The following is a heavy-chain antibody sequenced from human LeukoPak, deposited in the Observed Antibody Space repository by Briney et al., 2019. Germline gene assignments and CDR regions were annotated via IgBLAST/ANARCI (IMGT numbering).Heavy chain of an antibody. V-gene: IGHV4-34*01. D-gene: IGHD6-13*01. CDR3: ARASIAAAGRGIRYYYYGMDV. CDR1: GGSFSGYY. CDR2: INHSGST. Sequence: NPSETLSLICAVYGGSFSGYYWSWIRQPPGKGLEWIGEINHSGSTNYNPSLKSRVTISVDTSKNQFSLKLSSVTAADTAVYYCARASIAAAGRGIRYYYYGMDVWGQGTTVTVSS. J-gene: IGHJ6*02.